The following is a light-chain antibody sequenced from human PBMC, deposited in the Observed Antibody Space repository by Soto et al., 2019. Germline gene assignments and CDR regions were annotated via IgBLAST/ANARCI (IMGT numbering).Light chain of an antibody. Sequence: EVVLTQSPGTLSLSPGDRATLSCRASQSVSRSYLAWYQQKPGQAPRLLIYAASSRATGIPDRFSGSGSGTDFTLTISRLEPEDFAVYYCQRYSSSRLTFAGGTKVVIK. CDR2: AAS. CDR1: QSVSRSY. CDR3: QRYSSSRLT. V-gene: IGKV3-20*01. J-gene: IGKJ4*01.